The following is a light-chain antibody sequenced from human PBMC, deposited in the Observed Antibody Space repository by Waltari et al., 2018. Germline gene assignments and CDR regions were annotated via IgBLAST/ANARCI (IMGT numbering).Light chain of an antibody. Sequence: EIVMTQSPDTLSVSPGERATLSCRASQSVSSNLAWYKQKPGQAPSLLSYGASTRATGIPARFSGSGSGTEFTLTIRSMQSEDFAVYYCQQYNNWPFFGPGTKVDIK. V-gene: IGKV3-15*01. J-gene: IGKJ3*01. CDR3: QQYNNWPF. CDR1: QSVSSN. CDR2: GAS.